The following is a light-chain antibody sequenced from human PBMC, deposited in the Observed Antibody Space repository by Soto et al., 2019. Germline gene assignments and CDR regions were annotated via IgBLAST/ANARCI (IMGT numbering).Light chain of an antibody. CDR1: SRDIGNYNY. CDR3: SSYTTTTTVI. Sequence: QSALTQPASVSGSPGQSITISCTGTSRDIGNYNYVSWYQHHPGKAPKLIIYEVTDRPSGVSNRFSASKSGNTASLTISGLQDEDEADYYCSSYTTTTTVIFGGGTKLTVL. V-gene: IGLV2-14*01. J-gene: IGLJ2*01. CDR2: EVT.